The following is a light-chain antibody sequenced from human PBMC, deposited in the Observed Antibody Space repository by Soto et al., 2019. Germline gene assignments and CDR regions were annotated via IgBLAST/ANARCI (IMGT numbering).Light chain of an antibody. Sequence: EIVLTQSPDTLSLSPGERATLSCGASQSVSNNYLAWYQQKPGLAPRLLIYDASKRATGIPDRFSGSGSGTDFTLTISRLEPEEFAVYHCQQYSSSPPLTFGGGAKVEIK. CDR3: QQYSSSPPLT. V-gene: IGKV3D-20*01. CDR1: QSVSNNY. CDR2: DAS. J-gene: IGKJ4*01.